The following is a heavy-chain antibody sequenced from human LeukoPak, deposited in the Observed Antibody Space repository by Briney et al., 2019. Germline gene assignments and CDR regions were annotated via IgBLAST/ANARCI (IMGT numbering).Heavy chain of an antibody. CDR1: GFTFSSYA. CDR3: ARPPPAFIAAAGYYFDY. CDR2: ISGSGGST. J-gene: IGHJ4*02. V-gene: IGHV3-23*01. Sequence: GGSLRLSCAASGFTFSSYAMSWVRQAPGKGLEWVSAISGSGGSTYYADSVKGRFTISRDNSKNTLYLQMNSLRAEDTAVYYCARPPPAFIAAAGYYFDYWGQGTLVTVPS. D-gene: IGHD6-13*01.